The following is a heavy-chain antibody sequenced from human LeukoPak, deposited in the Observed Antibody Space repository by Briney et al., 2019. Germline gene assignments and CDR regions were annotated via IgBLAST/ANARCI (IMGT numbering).Heavy chain of an antibody. CDR2: IYYSGST. CDR3: ARHIQAETVVKDIDY. CDR1: GGSISSSSYY. D-gene: IGHD4-23*01. J-gene: IGHJ4*02. V-gene: IGHV4-39*01. Sequence: SETLSLTCTVSGGSISSSSYYWGWIRQPPGKGLEWIGGIYYSGSTYYNPSLKSRVTISVDTSKNQFSLKLSSVTAADTAVYYCARHIQAETVVKDIDYWGQGTLVTVSS.